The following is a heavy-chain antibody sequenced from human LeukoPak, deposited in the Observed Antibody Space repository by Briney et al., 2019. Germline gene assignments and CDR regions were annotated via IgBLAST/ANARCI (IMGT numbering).Heavy chain of an antibody. D-gene: IGHD6-13*01. V-gene: IGHV3-33*01. CDR2: IWFDGSNK. Sequence: QPGGSLRLSCGASGFSFSDYGMHWVRQAPGKGLEWVAVIWFDGSNKYYADSVKGRFTISRDNSKNTLYLQMNSLRAEDTAVYYCASAAGPFDNWGQGTLVTVSS. CDR1: GFSFSDYG. J-gene: IGHJ4*02. CDR3: ASAAGPFDN.